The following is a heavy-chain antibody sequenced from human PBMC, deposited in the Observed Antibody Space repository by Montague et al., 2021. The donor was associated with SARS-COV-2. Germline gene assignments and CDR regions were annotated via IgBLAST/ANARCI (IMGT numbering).Heavy chain of an antibody. D-gene: IGHD3-9*01. CDR1: GGSIDNYF. J-gene: IGHJ3*01. Sequence: SETLSLTCTASGGSIDNYFWNWIRQPPGKGLEWIGYIYNSGSTNYNPSLKSRVTMSGGTSNNQFSLKLSSVTAADTAMYYCALSLRYFDWADAFDVWGQGTMVIVSS. CDR3: ALSLRYFDWADAFDV. V-gene: IGHV4-59*13. CDR2: IYNSGST.